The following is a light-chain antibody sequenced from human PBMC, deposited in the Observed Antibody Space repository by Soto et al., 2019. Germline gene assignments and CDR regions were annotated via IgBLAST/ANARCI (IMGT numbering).Light chain of an antibody. CDR1: QNIRSN. J-gene: IGKJ4*01. CDR3: QNYTYWPPAT. V-gene: IGKV3-15*01. Sequence: EIVMTQSPATLSVSPGERGTLSCRASQNIRSNVAWYQQRPGQAPRLLIFGASVRATGVPDRFSGSGSGTDFTLTINSLQSEDSAVYYCQNYTYWPPATLGGGTKVDIK. CDR2: GAS.